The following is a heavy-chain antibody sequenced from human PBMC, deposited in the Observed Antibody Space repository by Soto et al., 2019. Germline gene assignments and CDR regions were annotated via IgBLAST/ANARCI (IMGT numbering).Heavy chain of an antibody. Sequence: ASVKVSCKASGCTFTGHYIHWVRQAPEQGPEWMGEIGPESGATRYAEKFQGRVTMTLDTSITTVYMELKNLSPDDTAVYYCGRGRSGQIVVFYWGQGTPVTVSS. CDR2: IGPESGAT. CDR3: GRGRSGQIVVFY. J-gene: IGHJ4*02. V-gene: IGHV1-2*02. CDR1: GCTFTGHY. D-gene: IGHD1-26*01.